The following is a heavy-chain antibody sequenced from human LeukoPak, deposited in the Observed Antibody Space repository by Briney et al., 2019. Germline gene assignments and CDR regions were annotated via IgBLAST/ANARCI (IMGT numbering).Heavy chain of an antibody. CDR3: ARDLGYGNWFDP. CDR1: GGSISSGSYY. V-gene: IGHV4-61*02. J-gene: IGHJ5*02. D-gene: IGHD5-12*01. Sequence: SQTLSLTCTVSGGSISSGSYYWSWIRQPAGKGLEWIGRIYTSGSTNYNPSLKSRVTISVDTSKNQFSLKLSSVTAADTAVYYCARDLGYGNWFDPCGQGTLVTVSS. CDR2: IYTSGST.